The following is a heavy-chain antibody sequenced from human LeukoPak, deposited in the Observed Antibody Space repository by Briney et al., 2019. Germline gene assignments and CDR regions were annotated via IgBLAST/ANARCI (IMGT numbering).Heavy chain of an antibody. J-gene: IGHJ4*02. Sequence: GGSLRLSCAASGFTFSSYSMNWVRQAPGKGLEWVSYISSSSSTIYYADSVKGRFTISRDNAKNSLYLQVNSLRDEDTAVYYCARANPLALWGQGTLVTVSS. CDR3: ARANPLAL. CDR1: GFTFSSYS. V-gene: IGHV3-48*02. CDR2: ISSSSSTI.